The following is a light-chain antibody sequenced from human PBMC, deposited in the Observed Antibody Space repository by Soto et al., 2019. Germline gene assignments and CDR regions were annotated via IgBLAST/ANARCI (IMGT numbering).Light chain of an antibody. J-gene: IGKJ4*01. V-gene: IGKV3-20*01. CDR1: QSVSNSY. CDR2: GAS. CDR3: QQYGSSPLT. Sequence: EIVLTQSPGILSLSPGKRATLSCRASQSVSNSYLAWYQRKPGQAPRLLIHGASTRATGIPDRFIGSGSGTDFTINISRLEPEDFAVYYGQQYGSSPLTFGGGTTVEIE.